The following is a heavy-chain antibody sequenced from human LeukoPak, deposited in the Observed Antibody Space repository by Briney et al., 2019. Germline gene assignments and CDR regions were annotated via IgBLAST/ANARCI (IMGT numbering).Heavy chain of an antibody. J-gene: IGHJ6*03. CDR2: ISWNSGII. CDR3: AKDKDDSSGYYYLSYMDV. D-gene: IGHD3-22*01. CDR1: GFTFDDSA. V-gene: IGHV3-9*01. Sequence: PGRSLRLSCAASGFTFDDSAMHWVRQVPGKGLEWVSGISWNSGIIDYADSVKGRFTISGDNAKNSLYLQMNSLRAEDTALYYCAKDKDDSSGYYYLSYMDVWGKGTTVTVSS.